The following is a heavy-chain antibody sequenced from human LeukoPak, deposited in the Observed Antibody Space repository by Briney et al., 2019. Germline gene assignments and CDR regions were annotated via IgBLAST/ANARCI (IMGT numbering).Heavy chain of an antibody. Sequence: ASVKVSCKASGYTFSGYFIHCVRQAPGQGLEWMGRINPNTGYPNHAQNFQGRVTMTRDTSISTAYMELSRLTTDDTAVYFCARGQPYGNYNYFDSWGQGTLVTVSS. J-gene: IGHJ5*01. D-gene: IGHD4-11*01. CDR1: GYTFSGYF. CDR2: INPNTGYP. V-gene: IGHV1-2*06. CDR3: ARGQPYGNYNYFDS.